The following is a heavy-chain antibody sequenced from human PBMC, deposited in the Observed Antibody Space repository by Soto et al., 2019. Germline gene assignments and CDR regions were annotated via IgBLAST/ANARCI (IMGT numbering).Heavy chain of an antibody. V-gene: IGHV1-18*01. J-gene: IGHJ3*02. Sequence: ASVKVSCKASGYTFTSYGISWVRQAPGQGLEWMGWISAYNGNTNYAQKLQGRVTMTTDTSTSTAYMELRSLRSDDTAVYYCARVRLRYFDWLFKPGDAFDIWGQGTTVTVSS. D-gene: IGHD3-9*01. CDR3: ARVRLRYFDWLFKPGDAFDI. CDR2: ISAYNGNT. CDR1: GYTFTSYG.